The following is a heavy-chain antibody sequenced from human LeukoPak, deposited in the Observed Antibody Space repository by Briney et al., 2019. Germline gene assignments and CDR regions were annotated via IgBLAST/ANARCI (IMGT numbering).Heavy chain of an antibody. Sequence: ASVKVSCKASGYTFTGYYIHWVRQAPGQGLEWMGRINPKSGGTNFAQKFQGRVTMTRDTSISTAYMELSRLRSDDTAVYYCARLVVVIPADTDAFNIWGQGTMVTVSS. J-gene: IGHJ3*02. CDR1: GYTFTGYY. CDR2: INPKSGGT. V-gene: IGHV1-2*06. D-gene: IGHD2-2*01. CDR3: ARLVVVIPADTDAFNI.